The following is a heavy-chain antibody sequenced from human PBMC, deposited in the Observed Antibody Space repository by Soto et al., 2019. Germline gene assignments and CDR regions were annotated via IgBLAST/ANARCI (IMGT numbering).Heavy chain of an antibody. J-gene: IGHJ5*01. V-gene: IGHV4-39*01. D-gene: IGHD2-15*01. CDR3: GRVVEGATRHTDFDS. CDR2: MYYSGGA. CDR1: GVSIHNSHSF. Sequence: SETLSLTCAVSGVSIHNSHSFWGWIRQPPGKGLEVIESMYYSGGANNNPSLKSRVTISLDTSKNQFSLTVNSVTAADTAIYYCGRVVEGATRHTDFDSWGQGTLVTVSS.